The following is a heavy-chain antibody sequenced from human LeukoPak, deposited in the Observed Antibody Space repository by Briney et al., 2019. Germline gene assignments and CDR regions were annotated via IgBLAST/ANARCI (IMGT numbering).Heavy chain of an antibody. CDR1: GYTLTSYY. CDR2: INPSGGST. Sequence: PSVKDSCKASGYTLTSYYMHWVRQAPGQGLEWMGIINPSGGSTSYAQKVQGRVTMTRDTSTSTVYMELSSLRSEDTAVYYCARAASPTSYYDFWSGYYFYWGQGTLVTVSS. CDR3: ARAASPTSYYDFWSGYYFY. J-gene: IGHJ4*02. V-gene: IGHV1-46*01. D-gene: IGHD3-3*01.